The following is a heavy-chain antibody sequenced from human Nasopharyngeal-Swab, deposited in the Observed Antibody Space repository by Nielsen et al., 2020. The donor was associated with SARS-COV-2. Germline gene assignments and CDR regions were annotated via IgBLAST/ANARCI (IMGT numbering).Heavy chain of an antibody. D-gene: IGHD1-26*01. CDR1: GFTFSRSA. Sequence: GESLKISCAASGFTFSRSALTWVRQAPGKGLEWVAFVSYDRADKYYADSVKGRFTISRDNSRNTVYLQINSLRAEDTAVYFCARGNGSPTYFEYWGQGTLVPSPQ. J-gene: IGHJ4*02. CDR2: VSYDRADK. V-gene: IGHV3-30*03. CDR3: ARGNGSPTYFEY.